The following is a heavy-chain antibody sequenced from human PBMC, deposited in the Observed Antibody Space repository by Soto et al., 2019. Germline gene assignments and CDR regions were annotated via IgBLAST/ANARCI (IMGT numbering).Heavy chain of an antibody. V-gene: IGHV3-30*18. J-gene: IGHJ6*02. Sequence: QVQLVESGGGVVQPGRSLRLSCAASGFTFSSYGMHWVRQAPGKGLEWVAVISYDGSNKYYADSVKGRFTISRDNSKNTLYLQMNSLRAEDTAVYYCAKEGAARPVYYYCYGMDVWGQGTTVTVSS. CDR3: AKEGAARPVYYYCYGMDV. CDR2: ISYDGSNK. D-gene: IGHD6-6*01. CDR1: GFTFSSYG.